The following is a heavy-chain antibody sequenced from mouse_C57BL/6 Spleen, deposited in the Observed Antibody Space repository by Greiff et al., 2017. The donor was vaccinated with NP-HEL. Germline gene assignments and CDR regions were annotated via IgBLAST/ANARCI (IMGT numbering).Heavy chain of an antibody. CDR3: ARSAVVATPYAMDY. CDR1: GYTFTSYW. J-gene: IGHJ4*01. Sequence: VQLQQPGAELVKPGASVKLSCKASGYTFTSYWMHWVKQRPGRGLEWIGRIDPNSGGTKYNEKFKSKATLTVDKPSSTAYMKLSSLTSEDSAVYYCARSAVVATPYAMDYWGQGTSVTVSS. V-gene: IGHV1-72*01. CDR2: IDPNSGGT. D-gene: IGHD1-1*01.